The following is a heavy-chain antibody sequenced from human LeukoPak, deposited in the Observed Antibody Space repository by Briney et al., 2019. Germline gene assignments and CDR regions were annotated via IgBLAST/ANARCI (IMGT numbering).Heavy chain of an antibody. J-gene: IGHJ4*02. CDR2: INTNTGDP. V-gene: IGHV7-4-1*02. CDR1: GYPFTNYA. Sequence: ASVKVSCKASGYPFTNYAMNWVRQAPGEGLEWMGRINTNTGDPTYAQDFTGRFVFSLDPSVNTAYLQISSLKVEDTAVYYCARDFYYDTSGYLNYWGQGTLVTVSS. D-gene: IGHD3-22*01. CDR3: ARDFYYDTSGYLNY.